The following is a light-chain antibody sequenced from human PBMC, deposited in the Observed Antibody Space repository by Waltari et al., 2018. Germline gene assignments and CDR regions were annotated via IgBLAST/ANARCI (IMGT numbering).Light chain of an antibody. J-gene: IGKJ1*01. CDR3: MQGTHWPWT. CDR2: QVS. Sequence: DVVMTQSPLSLPVTLGQPASISCRSSQSLVFSDGKTYLNWFHQRPGQSPRRRIYQVSDRDSGVPDRFSGSGSGTEFTLKISRVEAEDVGLYYCMQGTHWPWTFGQGTKVEIK. CDR1: QSLVFSDGKTY. V-gene: IGKV2-30*01.